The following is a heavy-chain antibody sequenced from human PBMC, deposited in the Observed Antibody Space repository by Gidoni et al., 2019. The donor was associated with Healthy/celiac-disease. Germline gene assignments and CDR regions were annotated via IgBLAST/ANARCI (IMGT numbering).Heavy chain of an antibody. CDR3: ARDIGLGVTRWFDP. D-gene: IGHD1-26*01. CDR2: IIPIFGTA. Sequence: QVQLVQSGAEVQTPGSSVMVSCKASVGTFSSYALSWVRQAPGQWLEWMGGIIPIFGTANYAQKFQGRVTITADESTSTAYMELSSLRSEDTAVYYCARDIGLGVTRWFDPWGQGTLVTVSS. CDR1: VGTFSSYA. J-gene: IGHJ5*02. V-gene: IGHV1-69*01.